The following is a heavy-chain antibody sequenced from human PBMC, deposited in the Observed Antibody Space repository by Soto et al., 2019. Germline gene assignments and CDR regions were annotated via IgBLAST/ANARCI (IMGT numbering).Heavy chain of an antibody. Sequence: QVHLVQSGAEVKSPGSAVKVSCQVSGAGDTFSNYGLNWVRQAPGQGLEWMGGTIPAFGTANYAEKFQGRVTISADTSTTTAYMGLSSVRSDDTALYYCARDEGGYDILTGYYKAHHFDQWGQGALVTVSS. D-gene: IGHD3-9*01. V-gene: IGHV1-69*14. J-gene: IGHJ4*02. CDR1: GAGDTFSNYG. CDR2: TIPAFGTA. CDR3: ARDEGGYDILTGYYKAHHFDQ.